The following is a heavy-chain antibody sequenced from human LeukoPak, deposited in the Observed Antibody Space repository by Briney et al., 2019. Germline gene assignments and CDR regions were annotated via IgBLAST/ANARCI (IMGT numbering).Heavy chain of an antibody. J-gene: IGHJ5*02. CDR2: MNPNSGNT. CDR3: ARMSYCDSSGDNWFDP. CDR1: GYTFTSYD. Sequence: ASVKVSCKASGYTFTSYDINWVRQATGQGLEWMGWMNPNSGNTGYAQKFQGRVTMTRDTSISTAYMELSSLRSEDTAVYYCARMSYCDSSGDNWFDPWGQGTLVTVSS. D-gene: IGHD3-22*01. V-gene: IGHV1-8*01.